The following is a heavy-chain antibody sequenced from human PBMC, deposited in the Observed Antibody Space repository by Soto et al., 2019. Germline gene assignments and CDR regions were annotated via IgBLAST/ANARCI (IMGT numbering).Heavy chain of an antibody. CDR2: ISSNSGYT. Sequence: GGSLRLSCAASGFRFSDYSMNWVRQVPGKGLEWVSSISSNSGYTLYTDSVKGRFTISRDNAKSSLYLQMSSLRDEDTAVYYCTRGSYGAYDYWGQGTLVTVSS. CDR3: TRGSYGAYDY. D-gene: IGHD4-17*01. J-gene: IGHJ4*02. CDR1: GFRFSDYS. V-gene: IGHV3-21*06.